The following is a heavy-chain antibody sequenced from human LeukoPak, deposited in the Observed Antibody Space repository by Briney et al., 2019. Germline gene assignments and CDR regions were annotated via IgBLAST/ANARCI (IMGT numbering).Heavy chain of an antibody. J-gene: IGHJ3*02. CDR3: ARTYIVATIRAFDI. Sequence: PGGSLRLSCAASGFTFSSYSMNWVRQAPGKGLEWVSSISSSSSYIHYADSVKGRFTISRDNAKNSLYLQMNSLRAEDTAVYYCARTYIVATIRAFDIWGQGTMVTVSS. D-gene: IGHD5-12*01. CDR2: ISSSSSYI. CDR1: GFTFSSYS. V-gene: IGHV3-21*01.